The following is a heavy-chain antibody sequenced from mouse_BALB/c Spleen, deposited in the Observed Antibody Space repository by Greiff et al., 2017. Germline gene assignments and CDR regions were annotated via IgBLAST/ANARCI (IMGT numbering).Heavy chain of an antibody. J-gene: IGHJ2*01. D-gene: IGHD2-4*01. Sequence: EVQLQESGPGLVKPSQSLSLTCTVPGYSITSDYAWDWIRRFPGNKLEWMGYIRYSGSTSYNPSLKSRISTARDTSKNQFFLQWKSVTTEDTATYDGARSTMITVENYFDDWGQGTTVTVSA. CDR3: ARSTMITVENYFDD. CDR1: GYSITSDYA. V-gene: IGHV3-2*02. CDR2: IRYSGST.